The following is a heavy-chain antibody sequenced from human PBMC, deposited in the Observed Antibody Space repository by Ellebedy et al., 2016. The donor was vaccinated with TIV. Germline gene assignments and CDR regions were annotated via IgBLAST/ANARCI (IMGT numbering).Heavy chain of an antibody. J-gene: IGHJ6*02. CDR3: ARYCTSTSCSYDYYYGMDV. CDR2: INQDGNSI. V-gene: IGHV3-7*03. D-gene: IGHD2-2*01. CDR1: GFTSSNYW. Sequence: GGSLRLXXAASGFTSSNYWMNWVRQAPGKGLEWVATINQDGNSIYYVESVKGRFTISRDNAKNSLSLQMNSLRAEDTAVYYCARYCTSTSCSYDYYYGMDVWGQGTTVTVSS.